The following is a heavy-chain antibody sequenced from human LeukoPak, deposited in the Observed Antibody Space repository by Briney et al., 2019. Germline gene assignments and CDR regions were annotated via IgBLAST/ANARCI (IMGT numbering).Heavy chain of an antibody. Sequence: SVTLSLTCTVSGGSISSSTYYWGWIRQPPGKGLEWIVTFYYRGINYYSPALKSRLTISVDTSKNQFSLKLSSVTAADTAVYYCARRPFSGWVGFDYWGQGTLVTVSS. D-gene: IGHD6-25*01. J-gene: IGHJ4*02. CDR1: GGSISSSTYY. CDR3: ARRPFSGWVGFDY. V-gene: IGHV4-39*01. CDR2: FYYRGIN.